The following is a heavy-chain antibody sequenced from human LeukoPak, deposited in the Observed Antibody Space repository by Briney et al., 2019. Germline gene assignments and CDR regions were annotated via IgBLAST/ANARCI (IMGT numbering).Heavy chain of an antibody. CDR2: ISSRSSTI. D-gene: IGHD3/OR15-3a*01. CDR3: ARGTYYFDY. CDR1: GFTFSTYS. V-gene: IGHV3-48*02. J-gene: IGHJ4*02. Sequence: GGSLGFSFAASGFTFSTYSINWVRQAPGKGLEWVSYISSRSSTIYYADSVKGRFTISRDNAKNSLYLQMNSLRDEDTAVYYCARGTYYFDYWGQGTLVTVSS.